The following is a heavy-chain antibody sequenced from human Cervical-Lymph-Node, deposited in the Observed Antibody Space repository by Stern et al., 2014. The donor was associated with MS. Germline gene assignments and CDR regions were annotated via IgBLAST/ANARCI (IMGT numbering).Heavy chain of an antibody. Sequence: EVQLVESGGDLGQPWGSLRLSCAASGFTFRVYGMSWVRQAPGKGLEWVSHISGAGDRTYYADSVKGRFTISRDNSKNTLFLQMGGLTAEDTAVYYCARVGSEPHYYFGFDVWGQGTTVTVSS. CDR3: ARVGSEPHYYFGFDV. CDR2: ISGAGDRT. D-gene: IGHD1-14*01. CDR1: GFTFRVYG. J-gene: IGHJ6*02. V-gene: IGHV3-23*04.